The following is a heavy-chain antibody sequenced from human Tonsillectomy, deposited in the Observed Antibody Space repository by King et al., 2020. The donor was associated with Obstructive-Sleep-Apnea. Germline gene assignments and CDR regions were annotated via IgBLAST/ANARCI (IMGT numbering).Heavy chain of an antibody. CDR3: ARAHPWSYFDC. CDR1: GFTFSNYA. J-gene: IGHJ4*02. Sequence: VQLVESGGGVVQPGRSLRLSCAASGFTFSNYALHWVRQAPGKGLEWVAFIPFDGSNNYYADSVKGRFTIPRDNFKNTLYLQMNSLRPDDTAVYYCARAHPWSYFDCWGQGTLVTVSS. V-gene: IGHV3-30*04. CDR2: IPFDGSNN.